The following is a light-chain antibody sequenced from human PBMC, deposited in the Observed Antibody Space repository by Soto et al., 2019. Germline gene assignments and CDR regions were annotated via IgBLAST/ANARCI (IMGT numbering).Light chain of an antibody. CDR3: QQYDSSPKP. V-gene: IGKV3-20*01. J-gene: IGKJ1*01. CDR1: QYINTR. Sequence: ENVLTQSAATLSSFTGDRGTLSCRASQYINTRLAWYQHRPGQAPRLLIYQTSLRAAGIPARFSASGSGTDFTLTISRLEPEDFAVYYCQQYDSSPKPFGQGTKVDIK. CDR2: QTS.